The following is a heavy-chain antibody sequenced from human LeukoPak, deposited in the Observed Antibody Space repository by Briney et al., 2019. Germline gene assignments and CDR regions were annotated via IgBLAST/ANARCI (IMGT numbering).Heavy chain of an antibody. CDR2: FYDSGNT. J-gene: IGHJ4*02. D-gene: IGHD1-26*01. Sequence: SETLSLTCTVSGYSISSGYYWGWIRQPPGKGLEWIGSFYDSGNTYYNPPLKSRVTISVDTSKNQFSLKVGSVTAADTAVYFCARGKSRGSHIDYWGQGTLVTVSS. CDR3: ARGKSRGSHIDY. CDR1: GYSISSGYY. V-gene: IGHV4-38-2*02.